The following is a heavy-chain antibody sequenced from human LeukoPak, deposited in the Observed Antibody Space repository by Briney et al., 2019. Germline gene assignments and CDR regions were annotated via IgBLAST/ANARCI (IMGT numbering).Heavy chain of an antibody. J-gene: IGHJ4*02. CDR2: INPKSGGT. D-gene: IGHD2-15*01. Sequence: ASVKVSCKASGYXFTGDYIHWVRQAPGQGLEWMGWINPKSGGTKYAQKFQGRVTMTRDTSISTAYMEVSRLRSDDTAVYYCARGSPNNVEYCSGGTCYFGIDYWGQGTLVTVSS. CDR3: ARGSPNNVEYCSGGTCYFGIDY. CDR1: GYXFTGDY. V-gene: IGHV1-2*02.